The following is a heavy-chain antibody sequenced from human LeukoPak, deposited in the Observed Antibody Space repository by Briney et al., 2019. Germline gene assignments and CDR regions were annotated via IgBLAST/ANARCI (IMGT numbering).Heavy chain of an antibody. D-gene: IGHD2/OR15-2a*01. CDR2: IYTGGST. J-gene: IGHJ5*02. CDR3: ARLNIHNWFDP. CDR1: TASLSSNY. Sequence: KPSETLSFTCTVSTASLSSNYWSRLRQPAGKGLEWCGRIYTGGSTDYNPPPESRVTMSVDTPQNQLSLQLTSVPAADTAVYYCARLNIHNWFDPWGQGTLVTVSS. V-gene: IGHV4-4*07.